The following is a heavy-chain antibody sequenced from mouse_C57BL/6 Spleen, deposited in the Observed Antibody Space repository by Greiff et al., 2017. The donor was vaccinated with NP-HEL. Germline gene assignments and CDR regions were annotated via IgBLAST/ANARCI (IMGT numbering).Heavy chain of an antibody. V-gene: IGHV1-76*01. J-gene: IGHJ4*01. CDR3: ARGYSNWAMDY. Sequence: VQLQQSGAELVRPGASVKLSCKASGYTFTDYYINWVKQRPGQGLEWIARIYPGSGNTYYNEKFKGKATLTAEKSSSTAYMQLSSLTSEDSAVYFCARGYSNWAMDYWGQGTSVTVSS. D-gene: IGHD2-5*01. CDR1: GYTFTDYY. CDR2: IYPGSGNT.